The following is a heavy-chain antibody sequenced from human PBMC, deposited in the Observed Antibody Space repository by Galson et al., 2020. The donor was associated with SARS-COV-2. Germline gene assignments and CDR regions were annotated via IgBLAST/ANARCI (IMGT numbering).Heavy chain of an antibody. J-gene: IGHJ4*02. CDR1: GFTLVTHS. Sequence: TGGSLRLSCAASGFTLVTHSMHWVRQAPGKGLVWISGINTDGSRTNYADSVRGRFTISRDGAKNTLYLQMNSLRAEDTAVYYCARARGSGCSDYWGQGTLVTVSS. D-gene: IGHD6-19*01. CDR2: INTDGSRT. V-gene: IGHV3-74*01. CDR3: ARARGSGCSDY.